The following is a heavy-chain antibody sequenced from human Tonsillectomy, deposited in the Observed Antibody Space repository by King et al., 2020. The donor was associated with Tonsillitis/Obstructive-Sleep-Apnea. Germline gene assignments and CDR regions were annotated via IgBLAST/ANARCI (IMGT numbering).Heavy chain of an antibody. D-gene: IGHD5-12*01. Sequence: LQLQESGPGLVKPSETLSLTCTVSGGSISSRSYYWGWIRQPPGKGLEWIGSIYYSGSTYYNPSLKSRVTISVDTSKNQFSLKLSSVTAADTAVYYCARQGDIVATEYWGQGTLVTVSS. J-gene: IGHJ4*02. CDR3: ARQGDIVATEY. CDR2: IYYSGST. V-gene: IGHV4-39*01. CDR1: GGSISSRSYY.